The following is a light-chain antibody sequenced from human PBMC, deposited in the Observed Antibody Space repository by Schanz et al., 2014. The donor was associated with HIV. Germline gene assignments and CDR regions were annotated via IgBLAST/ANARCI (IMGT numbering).Light chain of an antibody. CDR2: GNN. CDR3: AAWDDSLNGVV. V-gene: IGLV1-40*01. J-gene: IGLJ2*01. CDR1: SSNIGAGYD. Sequence: QSVLTQPPSVSGAPGQRVTISCAGSSSNIGAGYDVHWYQHLPETAPKLLIFGNNNRPSGVPDRYSGSKSDTSASLAISGLQSEDEADYYCAAWDDSLNGVVFGGGTKLTVL.